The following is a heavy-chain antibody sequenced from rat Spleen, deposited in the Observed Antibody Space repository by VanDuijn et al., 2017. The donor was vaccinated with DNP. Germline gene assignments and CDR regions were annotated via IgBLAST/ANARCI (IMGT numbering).Heavy chain of an antibody. CDR2: IIYDGSSI. D-gene: IGHD3-7*01. V-gene: IGHV5S10*01. Sequence: EVQLVESGGGLVQPGNSLKLSCTASGFTFSDYAMAWVRQSPKKDLEWVATIIYDGSSIYYRDSVKGRFTISRDNGKSTLYLQMDSLRSEDTATYYCATSESAGFVYWGQGTLVTVSS. J-gene: IGHJ3*01. CDR3: ATSESAGFVY. CDR1: GFTFSDYA.